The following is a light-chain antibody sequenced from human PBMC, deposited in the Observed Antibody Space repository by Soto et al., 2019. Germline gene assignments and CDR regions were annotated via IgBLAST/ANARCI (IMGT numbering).Light chain of an antibody. V-gene: IGLV2-18*01. Sequence: QSALTQPPSVSGSPGQSVTISCTGTSTDFVSYNRVSWYQQPPGTAPKLIIYEASNRPSGVPDRFSGSKSGNTASLTISGLQAADEADYYCSLYTSENTYVFGTGNKVTLL. CDR1: STDFVSYNR. CDR3: SLYTSENTYV. J-gene: IGLJ1*01. CDR2: EAS.